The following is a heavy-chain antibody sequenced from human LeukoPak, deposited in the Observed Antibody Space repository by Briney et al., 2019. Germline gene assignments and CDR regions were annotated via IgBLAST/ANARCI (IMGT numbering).Heavy chain of an antibody. CDR1: GGSNSSSSYY. Sequence: PSETLSLTCTVSGGSNSSSSYYWGWIRQPPVKGLEWIGSIYYSGSTYYNPSLKSRVTISVDTSKNQFSLKLSSVTAADTAVYYCARDIVVVPAAVNWFDPWGQGTLVTVSS. CDR2: IYYSGST. D-gene: IGHD2-2*01. CDR3: ARDIVVVPAAVNWFDP. J-gene: IGHJ5*02. V-gene: IGHV4-39*01.